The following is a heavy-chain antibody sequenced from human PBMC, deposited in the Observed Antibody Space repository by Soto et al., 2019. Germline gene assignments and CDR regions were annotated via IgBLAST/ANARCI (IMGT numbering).Heavy chain of an antibody. CDR2: IYPGDSET. CDR1: GYSFTSYW. J-gene: IGHJ4*02. CDR3: ARLIYGSGSYIDY. D-gene: IGHD3-10*01. Sequence: PGESLKISCKGSGYSFTSYWIGWSRQMPGKGLEWMGLIYPGDSETRYSPSFQGQVTISADKSISIAYRQGRSLKASDTPMYYWARLIYGSGSYIDYGGQGTLVTVPQ. V-gene: IGHV5-51*01.